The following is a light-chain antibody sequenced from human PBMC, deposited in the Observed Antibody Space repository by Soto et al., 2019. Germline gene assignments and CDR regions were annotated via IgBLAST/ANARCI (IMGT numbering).Light chain of an antibody. CDR3: QQRRNWSLT. J-gene: IGKJ2*01. Sequence: EIVLTQSPATLSLSPGERATLSCRARQSVSSYLACYQQKPGQAPRLLIYDASNRATGIPARFSGSGSGTDFTRTISSLEPEDFAVYYCQQRRNWSLTFGHGTQLEIK. CDR2: DAS. V-gene: IGKV3-11*01. CDR1: QSVSSY.